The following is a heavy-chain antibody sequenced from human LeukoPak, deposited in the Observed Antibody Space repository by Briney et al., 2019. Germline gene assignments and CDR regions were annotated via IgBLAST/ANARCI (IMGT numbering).Heavy chain of an antibody. CDR1: GFTFSDYY. J-gene: IGHJ4*02. CDR3: ARDRF. Sequence: GGSLRLSCAASGFTFSDYYMTWIRQAPGKGLEWVSYISGSISRGTMIFYADSVRGRFTVSRDNAKNSLSLEMNSLRVEDTAMYYCARDRFWGQGTLVTVSS. V-gene: IGHV3-11*01. CDR2: ISGSISRGTMI.